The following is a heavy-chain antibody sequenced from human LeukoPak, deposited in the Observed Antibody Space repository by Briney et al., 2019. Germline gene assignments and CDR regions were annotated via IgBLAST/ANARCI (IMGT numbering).Heavy chain of an antibody. Sequence: GGSLRLSCAASGFTFSRYAMSWVRQAPGKGLEWVSVIYSGGSTYYADSVKGRFTISRDNSKNTLYLQMNSLRAEDTAVYYCASVGAYYDFWSGYYPKSDFDYWGQGTLVTVSS. J-gene: IGHJ4*02. CDR3: ASVGAYYDFWSGYYPKSDFDY. CDR2: IYSGGST. CDR1: GFTFSRYA. D-gene: IGHD3-3*01. V-gene: IGHV3-66*01.